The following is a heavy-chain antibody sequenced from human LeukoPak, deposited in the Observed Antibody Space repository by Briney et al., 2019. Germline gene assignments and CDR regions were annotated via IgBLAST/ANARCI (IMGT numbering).Heavy chain of an antibody. V-gene: IGHV4-59*08. CDR2: ISDIGSI. D-gene: IGHD1-26*01. CDR3: ARLGSRSAPDY. Sequence: SETLSLTCTVSGGSISSYYWSWIRQPPGKGLEWIAYISDIGSINYNPSLESRVTISLETSKNQFSLKLNSVTAADTAVYYCARLGSRSAPDYWGQGTLVTVSS. CDR1: GGSISSYY. J-gene: IGHJ4*02.